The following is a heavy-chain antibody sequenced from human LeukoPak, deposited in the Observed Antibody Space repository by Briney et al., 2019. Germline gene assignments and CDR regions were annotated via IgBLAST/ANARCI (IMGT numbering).Heavy chain of an antibody. Sequence: SETLSLTCTVSGGSIGSGTYYWGWIRQSPGKGLEWIGSIYYSGSTNYNPSLKSRVTISVDTSKNQFSLKLSSVTAADTAVYYCARSSRGRWLVRRNWFDPWGQGTLVTVSS. J-gene: IGHJ5*02. CDR2: IYYSGST. CDR3: ARSSRGRWLVRRNWFDP. V-gene: IGHV4-39*07. CDR1: GGSIGSGTYY. D-gene: IGHD6-19*01.